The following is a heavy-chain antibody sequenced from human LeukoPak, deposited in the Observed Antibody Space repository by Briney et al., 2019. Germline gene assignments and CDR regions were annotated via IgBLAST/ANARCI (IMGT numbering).Heavy chain of an antibody. CDR2: ISYDGSNK. CDR1: GFTFSSYG. CDR3: AKDGSGWRSYYYYGVDV. Sequence: GRSLRLSCAASGFTFSSYGMHWVRQAPGKGLEWVAVISYDGSNKYYADSVKGRFTISRDNSKNTLYLQMNSLRAEDTAVYYCAKDGSGWRSYYYYGVDVWGQGTTVTVSS. J-gene: IGHJ6*02. V-gene: IGHV3-30*18. D-gene: IGHD6-19*01.